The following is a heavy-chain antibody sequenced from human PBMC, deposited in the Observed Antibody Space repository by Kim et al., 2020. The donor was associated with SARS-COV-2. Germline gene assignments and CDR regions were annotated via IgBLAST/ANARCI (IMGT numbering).Heavy chain of an antibody. J-gene: IGHJ2*01. Sequence: QKVQGRVTMTTETSTSTAYMELRSLRADDTAVYYCARASGDTAMVWYFDLWGRGTLVTVSS. V-gene: IGHV1-18*01. D-gene: IGHD5-18*01. CDR3: ARASGDTAMVWYFDL.